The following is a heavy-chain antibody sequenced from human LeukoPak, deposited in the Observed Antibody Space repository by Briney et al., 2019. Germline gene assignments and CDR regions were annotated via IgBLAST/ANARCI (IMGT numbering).Heavy chain of an antibody. CDR3: ARDLPSTSSWELDY. D-gene: IGHD1-26*01. J-gene: IGHJ4*02. CDR2: INPNIPNNDDT. CDR1: GYTFIDYY. Sequence: GASVKDSCQASGYTFIDYYIHWVRQAAGQGREWMGRINPNIPNNDDTDYAQNVQGRVTMTRDKSISTAFMELSRLTSDDAAVYYCARDLPSTSSWELDYWGQGTLVTVSS. V-gene: IGHV1-2*06.